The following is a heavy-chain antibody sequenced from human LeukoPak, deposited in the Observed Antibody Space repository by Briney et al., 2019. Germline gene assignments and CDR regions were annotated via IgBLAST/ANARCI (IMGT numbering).Heavy chain of an antibody. V-gene: IGHV3-74*01. CDR3: AREGGGYCSGINCWKWFDP. CDR2: INGDGSTT. J-gene: IGHJ5*02. CDR1: GFTFSSYW. D-gene: IGHD2-15*01. Sequence: GGSLRLSCAASGFTFSSYWMSWVRQAPGKGLVWVSRINGDGSTTVYADSVQGRFSISRDNAKSTLYLHMNSLRAEDTAVYYCAREGGGYCSGINCWKWFDPWGQGTLVTVSS.